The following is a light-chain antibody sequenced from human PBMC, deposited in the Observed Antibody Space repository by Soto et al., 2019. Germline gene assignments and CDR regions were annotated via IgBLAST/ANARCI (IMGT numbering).Light chain of an antibody. Sequence: QSVLTQPPSVSAAPGQDVTISCSGSSSNLAYNSLSWYQQLPGTAPKLLIYDDNKRPSGIPARFSGSKSGTSATLGITGLVTGDDADYYCGAWDDSLNVYVFGSGTKLTVL. CDR1: SSNLAYNS. V-gene: IGLV1-51*01. CDR3: GAWDDSLNVYV. J-gene: IGLJ1*01. CDR2: DDN.